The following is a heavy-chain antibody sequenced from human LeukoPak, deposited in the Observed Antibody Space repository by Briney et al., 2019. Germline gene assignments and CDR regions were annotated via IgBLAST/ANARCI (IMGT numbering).Heavy chain of an antibody. Sequence: GRSLRLSCAASEFTFRSYALHWVRQAPGKGLEWVTVISYDGSNKYYADSVKGRFTISRDDSKNTLYLQMNSLRAEDTAVYYCARDQGLCGGYCYSLDYWGQGTLVTVSS. V-gene: IGHV3-30*14. CDR2: ISYDGSNK. CDR1: EFTFRSYA. J-gene: IGHJ4*02. D-gene: IGHD2-21*02. CDR3: ARDQGLCGGYCYSLDY.